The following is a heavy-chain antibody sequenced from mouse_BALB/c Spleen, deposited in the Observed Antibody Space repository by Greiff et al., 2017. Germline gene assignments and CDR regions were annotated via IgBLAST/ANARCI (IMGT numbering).Heavy chain of an antibody. V-gene: IGHV1-4*01. Sequence: GYTFTSYWMHWVTQRPGQGLEWIGYINPSTGYTEYNQKFKDKATLTADKSSSTAYMQLSSLTSEDSAVYYCARMGDYDGYFFDYWGQGTTLTVSS. CDR1: GYTFTSYW. J-gene: IGHJ2*01. CDR2: INPSTGYT. D-gene: IGHD2-3*01. CDR3: ARMGDYDGYFFDY.